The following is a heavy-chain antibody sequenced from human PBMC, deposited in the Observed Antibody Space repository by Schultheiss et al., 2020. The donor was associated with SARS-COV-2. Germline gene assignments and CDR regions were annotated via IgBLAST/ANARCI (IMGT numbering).Heavy chain of an antibody. Sequence: GGSLRLSCAASGFTFSSYSMNWVRQAPGKGLEWVSSISSSSSYIYYADSVKGRFTISRDNAKNSLYLQMNSLRAEDTAVYYCASWDLGYCSGGSCYSVYAFDYWGQGTLVTVSS. J-gene: IGHJ4*02. CDR2: ISSSSSYI. CDR1: GFTFSSYS. D-gene: IGHD2-15*01. CDR3: ASWDLGYCSGGSCYSVYAFDY. V-gene: IGHV3-21*01.